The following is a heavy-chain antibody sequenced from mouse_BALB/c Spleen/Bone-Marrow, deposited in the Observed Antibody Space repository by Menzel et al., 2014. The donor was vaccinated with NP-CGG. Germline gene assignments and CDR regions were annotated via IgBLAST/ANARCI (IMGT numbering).Heavy chain of an antibody. J-gene: IGHJ3*01. CDR3: ARYDGYEAY. CDR1: GHTFTSYW. Sequence: VQLQQSGAELAKPGASVKMSCKASGHTFTSYWMHWVKQGPGQGLEWIGYINPSTGYTEYNQKFKDKATLTADKSSSTAYMQLSSLTSEDSAVYYCARYDGYEAYWGQGTLVTVPA. D-gene: IGHD2-3*01. V-gene: IGHV1-7*01. CDR2: INPSTGYT.